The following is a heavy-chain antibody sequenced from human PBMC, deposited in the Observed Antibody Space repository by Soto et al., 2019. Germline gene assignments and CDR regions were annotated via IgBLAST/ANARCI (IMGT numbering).Heavy chain of an antibody. CDR2: VIPLFGTP. V-gene: IGHV1-69*06. D-gene: IGHD1-26*01. J-gene: IGHJ4*02. Sequence: SAKVSCKASGGTFSNYAINWVRQAPGQGLEWMGGVIPLFGTPNYAQKFQGRVTFTAHRSTSTAYMELRSLRSDDTAVYYCASCWVTVGTTTPIAYWGQGTLVTVSS. CDR3: ASCWVTVGTTTPIAY. CDR1: GGTFSNYA.